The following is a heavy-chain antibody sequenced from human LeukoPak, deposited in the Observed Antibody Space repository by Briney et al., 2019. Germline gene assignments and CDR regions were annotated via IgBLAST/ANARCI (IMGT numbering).Heavy chain of an antibody. J-gene: IGHJ4*02. Sequence: PGGSLRLSCAASGFTFSSYAMSWVRQAPGKGLEWVSAISGSGGSTYYADSVKGRFTISRDNSKNTLYLQMNSLRAEDTAVYYCAKDWAPLWLDSSGYLDYWGQGTLVTVSS. CDR3: AKDWAPLWLDSSGYLDY. CDR2: ISGSGGST. CDR1: GFTFSSYA. V-gene: IGHV3-23*01. D-gene: IGHD3-22*01.